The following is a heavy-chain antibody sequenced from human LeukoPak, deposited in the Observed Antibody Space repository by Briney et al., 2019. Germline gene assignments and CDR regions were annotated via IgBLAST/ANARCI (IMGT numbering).Heavy chain of an antibody. D-gene: IGHD3-22*01. CDR2: INHSGST. CDR3: ARGADTYYDGTGGGAFDI. CDR1: GGSFSGYY. Sequence: SETLSLTCAVYGGSFSGYYWSWIRQPPGKGLEWIGEINHSGSTNYNPSLKSRVTISVDTSKNQFSLKLSSVTAADTAVYYCARGADTYYDGTGGGAFDIWGQGTMVTVSS. V-gene: IGHV4-34*01. J-gene: IGHJ3*02.